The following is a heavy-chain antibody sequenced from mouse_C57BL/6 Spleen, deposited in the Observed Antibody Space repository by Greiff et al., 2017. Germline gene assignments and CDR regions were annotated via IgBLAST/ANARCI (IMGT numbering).Heavy chain of an antibody. J-gene: IGHJ1*03. CDR1: GYTFTSYC. CDR3: ARADPTGGEGYFEV. Sequence: QVQLQQSGAELARPGASVKLSCKASGYTFTSYCISWVKQRPGQGLEWIGEIYPRSGNTYYNEKFKGKATLTADKSSSTAYMELSSLTSEDSAVYFCARADPTGGEGYFEVWGTGTTVTVAS. D-gene: IGHD1-1*01. V-gene: IGHV1-81*01. CDR2: IYPRSGNT.